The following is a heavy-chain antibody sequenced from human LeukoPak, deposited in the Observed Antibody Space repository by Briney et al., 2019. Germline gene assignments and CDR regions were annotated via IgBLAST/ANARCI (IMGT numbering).Heavy chain of an antibody. CDR2: ISYDGSNK. V-gene: IGHV3-30*18. CDR1: GFTFSSYG. D-gene: IGHD1-26*01. Sequence: GGSLRLSCAASGFTFSSYGMHWVRQAPGKGLEWVAVISYDGSNKYYADAVKGRFTISRDNSKNTLYLQMNSLRAEDTAVYYCAKDLPIVGATLPGYGMDVWGQGTTVTVSS. J-gene: IGHJ6*02. CDR3: AKDLPIVGATLPGYGMDV.